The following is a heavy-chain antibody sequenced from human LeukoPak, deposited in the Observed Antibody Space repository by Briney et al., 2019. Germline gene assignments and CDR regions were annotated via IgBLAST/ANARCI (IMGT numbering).Heavy chain of an antibody. D-gene: IGHD2-8*01. CDR1: GGPISSYY. V-gene: IGHV3-23*01. Sequence: ETLSLTCTVSGGPISSYYWSWVRQAPGKGLEWVSAISGSGGSTYYAASVKGRFTISRDNSKNTLYLQMNSLGVEYTAVYYCAKVLGYCTNGVCFRAFDIWGQGTMVTVSS. J-gene: IGHJ3*02. CDR3: AKVLGYCTNGVCFRAFDI. CDR2: ISGSGGST.